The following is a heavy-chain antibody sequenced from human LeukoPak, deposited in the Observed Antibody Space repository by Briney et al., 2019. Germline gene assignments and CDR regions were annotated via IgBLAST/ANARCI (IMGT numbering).Heavy chain of an antibody. V-gene: IGHV4-4*07. J-gene: IGHJ6*03. Sequence: SETLSLTCTVSGGSISSYYWGWIRQPAGKGLEWIGRIYTSGSTNYNPSLKSRVTISVDTSKNQFSLKLSSVTAADTAVYYCATTYGSGSYYNVHYYMDVWGKGTTVTISS. CDR1: GGSISSYY. D-gene: IGHD3-10*01. CDR2: IYTSGST. CDR3: ATTYGSGSYYNVHYYMDV.